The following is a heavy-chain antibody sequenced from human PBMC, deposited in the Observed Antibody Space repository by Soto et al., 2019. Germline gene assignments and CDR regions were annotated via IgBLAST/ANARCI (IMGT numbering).Heavy chain of an antibody. CDR1: GGSISSYY. J-gene: IGHJ6*03. D-gene: IGHD6-19*01. CDR3: ARGDIAVAAVYYYYYYMDV. CDR2: IYYSGST. Sequence: SETLSLTCTVSGGSISSYYWSWIRQPPGKGLEWIGYIYYSGSTNYNPSLKSRVTISVDTSKNQFSLKLSSVTAADTAVYYCARGDIAVAAVYYYYYYMDVWGKGTTVTVSS. V-gene: IGHV4-59*01.